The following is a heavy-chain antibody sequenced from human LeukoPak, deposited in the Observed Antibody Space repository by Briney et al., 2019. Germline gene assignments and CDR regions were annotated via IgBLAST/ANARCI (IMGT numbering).Heavy chain of an antibody. CDR3: AKTGGQLGYYYYGMDV. V-gene: IGHV3-23*01. D-gene: IGHD7-27*01. CDR2: ISGSGGST. Sequence: PGGSLGLSCAASGFTFSSYAMSWVRQAPGKGLEWVSAISGSGGSTYYADSVKGRFTISRDNSKNTLYLQMNSLRAEDTAVYYCAKTGGQLGYYYYGMDVWGQGTTVTVSS. CDR1: GFTFSSYA. J-gene: IGHJ6*02.